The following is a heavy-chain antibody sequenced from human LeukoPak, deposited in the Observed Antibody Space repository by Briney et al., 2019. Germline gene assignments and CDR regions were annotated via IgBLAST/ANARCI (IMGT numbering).Heavy chain of an antibody. D-gene: IGHD3-3*01. CDR2: IHYSGST. Sequence: SETLSLTCTVSGGSISSHYWGWIRQPPGKGLEWIGYIHYSGSTNYNPSLKSRVTISVDTSKNQFSLKLTSVTTADTAVYYCARAGTWRYDFDYWGQGTLVTVSS. V-gene: IGHV4-59*11. CDR3: ARAGTWRYDFDY. J-gene: IGHJ4*02. CDR1: GGSISSHY.